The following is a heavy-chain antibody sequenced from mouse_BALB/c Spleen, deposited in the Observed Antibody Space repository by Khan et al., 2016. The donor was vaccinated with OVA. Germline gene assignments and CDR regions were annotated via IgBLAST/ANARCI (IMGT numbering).Heavy chain of an antibody. CDR2: ISSDGDYT. V-gene: IGHV5-9-3*01. D-gene: IGHD2-1*01. CDR3: ARSPYGNFAY. CDR1: GFTFSTYA. Sequence: EVELVESGGGLVKPGGSLKLSCAASGFTFSTYAMSWVRQTPEKRLEWVATISSDGDYTYYPDNVTGRFPISRDNAKNTLYLQMSSLRSEDTAMYDGARSPYGNFAYWGQGTLVTVSA. J-gene: IGHJ3*01.